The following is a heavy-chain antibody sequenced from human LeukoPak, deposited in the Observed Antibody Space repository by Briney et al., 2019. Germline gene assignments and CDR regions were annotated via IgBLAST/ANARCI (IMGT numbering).Heavy chain of an antibody. CDR3: AKDLIAAAGPLVLNYYYYYGMDV. CDR2: ITGDSAYI. Sequence: GGSLRLSCAASGFTFSTYAMNWVRQAPGEGLKWVSCITGDSAYIYYADSVKGRFTISRDNAKNSLYLQMNSLRAEDTAVYYCAKDLIAAAGPLVLNYYYYYGMDVWGQGTTVTVSS. D-gene: IGHD6-13*01. CDR1: GFTFSTYA. J-gene: IGHJ6*02. V-gene: IGHV3-21*04.